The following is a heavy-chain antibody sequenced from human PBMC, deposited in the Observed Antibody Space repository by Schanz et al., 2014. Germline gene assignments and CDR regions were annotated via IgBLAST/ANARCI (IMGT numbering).Heavy chain of an antibody. CDR1: GFTFSTTW. D-gene: IGHD3-3*01. CDR2: ISGSGGST. Sequence: EVQLVESGGGLVKPGGSLRLSCLASGFTFSTTWMNWVRQAPGKGLEWVSGISGSGGSTYDADSVKGRFTISRDNAKNSLYLQMNSLTAEDTAVYYCARGVRIDYWGQGTLVTVSS. CDR3: ARGVRIDY. V-gene: IGHV3-21*01. J-gene: IGHJ4*02.